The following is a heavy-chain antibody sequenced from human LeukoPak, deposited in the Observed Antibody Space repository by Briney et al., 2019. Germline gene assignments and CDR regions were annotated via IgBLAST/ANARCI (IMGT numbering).Heavy chain of an antibody. D-gene: IGHD3-22*01. J-gene: IGHJ4*02. CDR3: AREKDSSGCLDY. CDR1: GYSISSGYY. Sequence: PSETLSLTCTVSGYSISSGYYWGWIRQPPGKGREWIGSIYHSGSTYYNPSLKSRVTISVDTAKNQFSLKLSSVTAADTAVYYCAREKDSSGCLDYWGQGTLVTVSS. CDR2: IYHSGST. V-gene: IGHV4-38-2*02.